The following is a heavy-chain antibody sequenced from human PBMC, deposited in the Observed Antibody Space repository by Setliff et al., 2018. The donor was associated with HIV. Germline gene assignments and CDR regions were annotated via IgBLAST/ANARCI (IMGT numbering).Heavy chain of an antibody. Sequence: SETLSLTCTVSGGSINNGAYYWSWIRQHPEKGLEWIGYTYYSGSSYYNPSLKTRVTMSIDTSKNQFFLNLTSVTVADTGVYYCARSAMAKYSYGQSPIPSYWFFDLWGRGTLVTVSS. CDR1: GGSINNGAYY. D-gene: IGHD1-26*01. CDR3: ARSAMAKYSYGQSPIPSYWFFDL. J-gene: IGHJ2*01. V-gene: IGHV4-31*03. CDR2: TYYSGSS.